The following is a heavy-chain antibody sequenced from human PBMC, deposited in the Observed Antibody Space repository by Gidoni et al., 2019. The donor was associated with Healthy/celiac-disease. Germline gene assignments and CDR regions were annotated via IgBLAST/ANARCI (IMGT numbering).Heavy chain of an antibody. D-gene: IGHD2-15*01. CDR3: ARNSYYSGMDSFDF. J-gene: IGHJ4*02. Sequence: EIQLVESGGGSVQPGGSLRLSCPAPGFTFRTYWMTWVRQAPGKGLEWVADIKQDGSEKYYVDSVKGRFTISRDNAKNLLYLQINNLGAEDTAIYYCARNSYYSGMDSFDFWGQGILVTVSS. V-gene: IGHV3-7*01. CDR2: IKQDGSEK. CDR1: GFTFRTYW.